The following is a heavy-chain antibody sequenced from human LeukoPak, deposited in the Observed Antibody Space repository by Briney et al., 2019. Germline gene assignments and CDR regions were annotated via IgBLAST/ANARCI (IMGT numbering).Heavy chain of an antibody. CDR3: ARSVNYSPADY. CDR2: INSDGSST. D-gene: IGHD1-26*01. V-gene: IGHV3-74*01. J-gene: IGHJ4*02. CDR1: GFTFSSYW. Sequence: GGSLRLSCAPSGFTFSSYWMHWVRQGPRKGLVWVSRINSDGSSTNYADTVKGRFTISRDNANNTLYLQMNSLRAEDTAVYYCARSVNYSPADYWGQGTLVTVSS.